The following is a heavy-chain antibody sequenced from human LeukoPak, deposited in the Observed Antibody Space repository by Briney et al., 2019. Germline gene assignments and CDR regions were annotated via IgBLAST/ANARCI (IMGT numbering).Heavy chain of an antibody. CDR3: AKYLPLVVAASDNWFDP. J-gene: IGHJ5*02. CDR2: ISGSGGST. CDR1: GFTFSSYA. V-gene: IGHV3-23*01. D-gene: IGHD2-15*01. Sequence: PGGSLRLSCAASGFTFSSYAMSWARQAPGKGLEWVSAISGSGGSTYYADSVKGRFTISRDNSKNTLYLQMNSLRAEDTAVYYCAKYLPLVVAASDNWFDPWGQGTLVTVSS.